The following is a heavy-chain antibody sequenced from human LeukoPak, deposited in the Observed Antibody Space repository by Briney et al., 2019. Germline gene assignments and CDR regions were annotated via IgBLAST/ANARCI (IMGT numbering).Heavy chain of an antibody. V-gene: IGHV1-69*05. CDR3: ARGTPSEQLVLD. CDR1: GGTFTSYA. D-gene: IGHD6-6*01. Sequence: SVKVSCKTSGGTFTSYAISWVRQAPGQGLEWMGRIIPIFGTANYAQKFQGRVTITTDESTSTAYMELSSLRSEDTAVYYCARGTPSEQLVLDWGQGTLVTVSS. J-gene: IGHJ4*02. CDR2: IIPIFGTA.